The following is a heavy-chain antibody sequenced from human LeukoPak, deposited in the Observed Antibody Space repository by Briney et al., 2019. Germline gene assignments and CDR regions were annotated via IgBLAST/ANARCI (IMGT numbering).Heavy chain of an antibody. CDR1: GGTFSSYA. CDR2: IIPILGIA. Sequence: GASVKVSCKASGGTFSSYAISWVRQAPGQGLEWMGRIIPILGIANYAQKFQGRVTITADKSTSTAYMELSSLRSEDTAVYYCARDPSYDSSGYYYDGSDYWGQGTLVTVSS. CDR3: ARDPSYDSSGYYYDGSDY. D-gene: IGHD3-22*01. V-gene: IGHV1-69*04. J-gene: IGHJ4*02.